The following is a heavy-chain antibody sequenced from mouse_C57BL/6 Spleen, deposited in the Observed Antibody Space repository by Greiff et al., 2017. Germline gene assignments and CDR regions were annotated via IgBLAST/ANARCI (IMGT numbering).Heavy chain of an antibody. V-gene: IGHV5-17*01. CDR2: ISSGSSTI. J-gene: IGHJ1*03. D-gene: IGHD1-1*01. CDR1: GFTFSDYG. Sequence: EVQLVESGGGLVKPGGSLKLSCAASGFTFSDYGMHWVRQAPEKGLEWVAYISSGSSTIYYADTVKGRFTISRDNAKNTLFLQMTSLRSDDTAMYYCARPGYGSIWYFDVWGTGTTVTVSS. CDR3: ARPGYGSIWYFDV.